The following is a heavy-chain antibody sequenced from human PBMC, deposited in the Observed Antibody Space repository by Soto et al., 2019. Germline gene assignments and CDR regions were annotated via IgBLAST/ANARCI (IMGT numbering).Heavy chain of an antibody. Sequence: EVQLLESGGGLVQPGGSLRLSCAASGFTFSSYAMSWVRQAPGKGLEWVSAISGSGGSTYYADSVKGRFTISRDNSKNTLYLQMNNLRAEDTAVYYCAKDVAYSSSWTIYYFDYWGQGTLVTVSS. J-gene: IGHJ4*02. D-gene: IGHD6-13*01. CDR1: GFTFSSYA. CDR2: ISGSGGST. CDR3: AKDVAYSSSWTIYYFDY. V-gene: IGHV3-23*01.